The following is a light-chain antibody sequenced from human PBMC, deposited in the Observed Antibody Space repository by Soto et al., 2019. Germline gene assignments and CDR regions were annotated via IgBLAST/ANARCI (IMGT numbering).Light chain of an antibody. J-gene: IGKJ3*01. CDR2: GAS. CDR3: QPYGSSPFT. V-gene: IGKV3-20*01. Sequence: EIVLTQSPGTLSLSPGERATLSCRASQSVSSSYLAWYQQKPGQTPRLLFYGASSRATGIPDRFSGSGSGTDFTLTISRLELEDFAVYYCQPYGSSPFTFGPGTKVDIK. CDR1: QSVSSSY.